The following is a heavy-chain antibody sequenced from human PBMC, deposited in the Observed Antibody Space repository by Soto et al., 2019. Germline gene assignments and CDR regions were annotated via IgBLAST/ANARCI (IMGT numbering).Heavy chain of an antibody. CDR3: ARVPCGGGTCYPEAFDQ. V-gene: IGHV4-31*03. CDR2: IFSTGTT. D-gene: IGHD2-15*01. Sequence: SETLSLTCTVSGGFIRSGDSFWSWVRQHPGKGLEWIGHIFSTGTTYYNPSLRSRVTISVDTSKNQFSLSLTSVIAADTAVYYCARVPCGGGTCYPEAFDQWGQGTLVTVSS. J-gene: IGHJ4*02. CDR1: GGFIRSGDSF.